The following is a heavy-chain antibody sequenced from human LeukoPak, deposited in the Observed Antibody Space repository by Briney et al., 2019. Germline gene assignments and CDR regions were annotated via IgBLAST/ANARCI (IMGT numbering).Heavy chain of an antibody. J-gene: IGHJ4*02. V-gene: IGHV3-7*01. CDR3: ARSFLHYDFWSGYNYYFDY. Sequence: PGGSLRLSCAASGFTFSSYWMSWVRQAPGKGLEWVANIKQDGSEKYYVDSVKGRFTISRDNAKNSLYLQMNSLRAEDTAVYYCARSFLHYDFWSGYNYYFDYWGQGTLVTVSS. D-gene: IGHD3-3*01. CDR1: GFTFSSYW. CDR2: IKQDGSEK.